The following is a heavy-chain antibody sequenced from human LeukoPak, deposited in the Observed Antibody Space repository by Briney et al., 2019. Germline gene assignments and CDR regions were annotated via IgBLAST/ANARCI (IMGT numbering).Heavy chain of an antibody. CDR1: GFALSSHW. V-gene: IGHV3-7*03. J-gene: IGHJ4*02. Sequence: PGGSLRLSCAASGFALSSHWMTWVRQVPGRGPEWVANVNRDGSETYYLDSVKGRFTISRDNAKNSLFLQMNSLRAEDTAMYYCAKGTKPVMTIPDYWGQGILVTVSS. CDR3: AKGTKPVMTIPDY. CDR2: VNRDGSET. D-gene: IGHD1/OR15-1a*01.